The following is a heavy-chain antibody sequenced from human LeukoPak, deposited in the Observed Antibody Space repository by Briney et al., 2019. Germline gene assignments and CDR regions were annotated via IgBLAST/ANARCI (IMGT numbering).Heavy chain of an antibody. CDR3: ARHLKNRSHSGSYSP. V-gene: IGHV4-59*08. Sequence: SETLSLTCTVSGGSISSYYWSWIRQPPGKGLEWIGYIYYSGSTNYNSSLKSRVTISVDTSKNQFSLKLSSVTAADTAVYYCARHLKNRSHSGSYSPWGQGTLVTVSS. J-gene: IGHJ5*02. CDR1: GGSISSYY. CDR2: IYYSGST. D-gene: IGHD1-26*01.